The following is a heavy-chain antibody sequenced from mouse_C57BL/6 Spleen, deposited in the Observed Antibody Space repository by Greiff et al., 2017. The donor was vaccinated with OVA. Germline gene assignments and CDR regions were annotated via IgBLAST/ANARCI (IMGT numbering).Heavy chain of an antibody. CDR2: ISSGSSTI. D-gene: IGHD1-1*01. Sequence: EVKLVESGGGLVKPGGSLKLSCAASGFTFSDYGMHWVRQGPEKGLEWVAYISSGSSTIYYADTVKGRFTISRDNAKNTLFLQMTSLRSEDTAMYYCASLYGSSPPDAMDYWGQGTSVTVSS. V-gene: IGHV5-17*01. CDR1: GFTFSDYG. CDR3: ASLYGSSPPDAMDY. J-gene: IGHJ4*01.